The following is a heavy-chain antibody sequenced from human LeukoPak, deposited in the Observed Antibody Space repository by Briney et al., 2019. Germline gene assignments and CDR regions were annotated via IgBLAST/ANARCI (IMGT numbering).Heavy chain of an antibody. CDR3: AILGYSSSVFGC. D-gene: IGHD6-13*01. CDR1: GFTFSNYA. CDR2: ISRDGTNK. J-gene: IGHJ4*02. V-gene: IGHV3-30-3*01. Sequence: PGGSLRLSCAASGFTFSNYAIHWVRQAPGKGLEWAALISRDGTNKFYPDSVKGRFTISRDNSKNTLYLQMNSLRAEDTAVYYCAILGYSSSVFGCWGQGTLVTVSS.